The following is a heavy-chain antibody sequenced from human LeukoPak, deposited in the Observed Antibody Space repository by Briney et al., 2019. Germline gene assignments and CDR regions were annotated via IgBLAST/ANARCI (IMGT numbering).Heavy chain of an antibody. CDR2: ISGSGSSA. CDR3: VPEGFDI. Sequence: GGSLRLSCAVSGFTFSRFAMNWVRQAPGKGLEWISIISGSGSSAYYADSVKGQFIISRDNFKDTVHLEMSSLRAEDTALYYCVPEGFDIWGQGTMVTVSS. V-gene: IGHV3-23*01. J-gene: IGHJ3*02. CDR1: GFTFSRFA.